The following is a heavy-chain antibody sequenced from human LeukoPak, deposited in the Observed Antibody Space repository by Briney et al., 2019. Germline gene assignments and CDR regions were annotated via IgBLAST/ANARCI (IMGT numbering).Heavy chain of an antibody. D-gene: IGHD3-10*01. CDR1: GDSISSGSYF. CDR3: GRAPYGPLDH. J-gene: IGHJ4*02. Sequence: PSETLSLTCTVSGDSISSGSYFWSWIRQPAGKGLEWIGRISTTGSANYNPSLKSRISISAVTSKNQFSLSLTSVTAADTAVYYCGRAPYGPLDHWGQGILVTVSS. V-gene: IGHV4-61*02. CDR2: ISTTGSA.